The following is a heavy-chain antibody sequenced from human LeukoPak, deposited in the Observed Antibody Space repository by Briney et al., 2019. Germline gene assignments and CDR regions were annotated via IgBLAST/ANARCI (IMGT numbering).Heavy chain of an antibody. Sequence: SETLSLTCTVSGGSISSGGYYWSWIRQHPGQGLEWIGYIHKSGSTYYNPSLESRVTISVDTSKNQFSLKLRSVTAADTAMYYCARVTTAAWSDPWGHGTPVPVSS. CDR1: GGSISSGGYY. CDR3: ARVTTAAWSDP. V-gene: IGHV4-31*03. CDR2: IHKSGST. J-gene: IGHJ5*02. D-gene: IGHD4-11*01.